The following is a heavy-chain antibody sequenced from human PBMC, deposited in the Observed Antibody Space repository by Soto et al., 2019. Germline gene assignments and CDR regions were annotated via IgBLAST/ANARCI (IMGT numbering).Heavy chain of an antibody. D-gene: IGHD3-10*01. J-gene: IGHJ6*02. CDR1: GFTFSSYA. V-gene: IGHV3-48*01. CDR3: ARDSGYGMDV. CDR2: ISSSSSTI. Sequence: GGSLRLSCAASGFTFSSYAMGWVRQAPGKGLEWVSYISSSSSTIFYTDSVKGRFTVSRDNAKNSLYLQMNSLRAGDTAVYYCARDSGYGMDVWGQGTTVTVSS.